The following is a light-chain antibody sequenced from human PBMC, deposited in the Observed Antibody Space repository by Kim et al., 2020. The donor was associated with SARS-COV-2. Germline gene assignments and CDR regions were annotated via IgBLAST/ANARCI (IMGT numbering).Light chain of an antibody. J-gene: IGLJ2*01. V-gene: IGLV3-21*04. CDR2: YDN. CDR1: NIGSKS. Sequence: SYELTQPPSVSVAPGKTARITCGGDNIGSKSVHWFQHKPGQAPVLVIYYDNDRPSGIPERFSGSNSGNAATLTISRVEAGDEADYYCQLWDSSSDHVIFGGGTQLTVL. CDR3: QLWDSSSDHVI.